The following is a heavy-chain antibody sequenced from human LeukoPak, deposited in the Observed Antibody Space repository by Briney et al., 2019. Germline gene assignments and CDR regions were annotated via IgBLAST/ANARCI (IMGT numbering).Heavy chain of an antibody. CDR2: IYYSGST. J-gene: IGHJ3*02. V-gene: IGHV4-30-4*08. Sequence: PSETLSRTCTVSGVSMSSGAFYWSWIRQHPGKGLEWIGNIYYSGSTYYNPSLKSRVTISVDRSKNQFSLKLTSVTAADTAVYYCARAFPCDDYGDPDAFDIWDQGTMVTVSS. CDR3: ARAFPCDDYGDPDAFDI. D-gene: IGHD4-17*01. CDR1: GVSMSSGAFY.